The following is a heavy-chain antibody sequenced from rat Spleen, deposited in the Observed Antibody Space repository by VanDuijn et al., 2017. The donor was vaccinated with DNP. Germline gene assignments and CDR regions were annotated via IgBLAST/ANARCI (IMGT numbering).Heavy chain of an antibody. D-gene: IGHD5-1*01. Sequence: EVQLQESGPGLVKPSQSLSLTCSVTGYSITSNFRWSWIRKFPGNTLEWMGYINSAGSTDYNPSLKSRISITRDTSKNQFFLQMNSVITEETATYYCAVQLGVFDYWGQGVMVTVSS. CDR1: GYSITSNFR. CDR3: AVQLGVFDY. CDR2: INSAGST. V-gene: IGHV3-3*01. J-gene: IGHJ2*01.